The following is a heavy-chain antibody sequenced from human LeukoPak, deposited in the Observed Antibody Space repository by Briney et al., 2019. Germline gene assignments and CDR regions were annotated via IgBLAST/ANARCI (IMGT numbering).Heavy chain of an antibody. CDR1: GGSFSGYY. V-gene: IGHV4-34*01. D-gene: IGHD6-13*01. CDR3: ANSSLLAAAGTCWY. CDR2: INHSGST. J-gene: IGHJ4*02. Sequence: SETLSLTCAVSGGSFSGYYWSWIRHPPGKGLESIGEINHSGSTNYNPPLKSRVTISVDTSKNQFSLKLSSVTAADTAVYYCANSSLLAAAGTCWYWGQGTLVTVSS.